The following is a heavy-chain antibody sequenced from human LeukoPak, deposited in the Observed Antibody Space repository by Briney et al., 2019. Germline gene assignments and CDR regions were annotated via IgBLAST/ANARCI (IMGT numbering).Heavy chain of an antibody. CDR2: IIPILGIA. J-gene: IGHJ1*01. Sequence: SSVKVSCQPSGGTFSSYTISWVRQAPGQGLEWVGRIIPILGIANYAQKFQGRVTITADKSTSTAHMEPNSRRSQDPALYYCARAVIVGATIGAFQHWGQGTLVTVSS. V-gene: IGHV1-69*02. CDR3: ARAVIVGATIGAFQH. D-gene: IGHD1-26*01. CDR1: GGTFSSYT.